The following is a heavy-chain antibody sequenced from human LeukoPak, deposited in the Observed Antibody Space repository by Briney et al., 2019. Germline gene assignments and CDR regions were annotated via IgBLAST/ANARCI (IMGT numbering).Heavy chain of an antibody. CDR2: ISSSSGDYT. CDR3: AKVGEWLVERRLDC. J-gene: IGHJ4*02. V-gene: IGHV3-23*01. D-gene: IGHD6-19*01. CDR1: GFTFSSYA. Sequence: PGGSLRLSCAASGFTFSSYAMSWVRQAPGKGLEWVSAISSSSGDYTYYADSVKGRFTISRDNSKNTLYLQMSSLRAEDTAVYYCAKVGEWLVERRLDCWGQGTLVTVSA.